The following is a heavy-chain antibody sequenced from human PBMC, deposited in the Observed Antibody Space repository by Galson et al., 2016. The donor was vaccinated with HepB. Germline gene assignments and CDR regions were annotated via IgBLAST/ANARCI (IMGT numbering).Heavy chain of an antibody. Sequence: LSLTCAVSGVSISSSDWWSWVRQPPGQGLVWIGQIFHTGRVNYTPSLASRVTISIDTSNNHFSLRLTSVTAADTALYYCARQYWGGPSDYWGQGTLVIVSS. CDR3: ARQYWGGPSDY. J-gene: IGHJ4*02. CDR1: GVSISSSDW. V-gene: IGHV4-4*02. CDR2: IFHTGRV. D-gene: IGHD2/OR15-2a*01.